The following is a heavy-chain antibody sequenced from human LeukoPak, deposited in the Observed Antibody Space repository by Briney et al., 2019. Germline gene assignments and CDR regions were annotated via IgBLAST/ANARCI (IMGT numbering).Heavy chain of an antibody. J-gene: IGHJ1*01. CDR1: GFTFSSYA. CDR2: ISGSGGST. CDR3: AKLHRQLVLALIQYFQH. D-gene: IGHD6-13*01. Sequence: GGSLRLSCAASGFTFSSYAMSWVRQAPGKGLEWVSAISGSGGSTYYADSVKGRFTISRDNSKNALYLQMNSLRAEDTAVYYCAKLHRQLVLALIQYFQHWGQGTLVTVSS. V-gene: IGHV3-23*01.